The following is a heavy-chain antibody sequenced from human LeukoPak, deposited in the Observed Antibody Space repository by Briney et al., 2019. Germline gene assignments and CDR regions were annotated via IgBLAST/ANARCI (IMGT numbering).Heavy chain of an antibody. CDR2: INPRGTST. D-gene: IGHD4-23*01. Sequence: ASVNVSCKASGYTFVGYFMHWLRQAPGQGREWMGLINPRGTSTIYAEKFQGRIIMTRDMSTTTDYMELSSLKSDDTAVYYCARDNSMHERGWWFDPWGQGTLVTVSS. CDR1: GYTFVGYF. CDR3: ARDNSMHERGWWFDP. V-gene: IGHV1-46*01. J-gene: IGHJ5*02.